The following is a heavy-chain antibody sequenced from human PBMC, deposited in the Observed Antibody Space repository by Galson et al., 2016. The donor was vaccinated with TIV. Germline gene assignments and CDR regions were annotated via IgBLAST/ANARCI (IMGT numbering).Heavy chain of an antibody. Sequence: SLRLSCAASGFTFNTYWMIWVRQAPGKGLEWVANIKHDGSEKYYVDSVKGRFTISRDNAKSSLYLQMNNLRAEDTAVYYCARGRHVDYWGQGTLVTVSS. CDR2: IKHDGSEK. J-gene: IGHJ4*02. V-gene: IGHV3-7*01. CDR1: GFTFNTYW. CDR3: ARGRHVDY.